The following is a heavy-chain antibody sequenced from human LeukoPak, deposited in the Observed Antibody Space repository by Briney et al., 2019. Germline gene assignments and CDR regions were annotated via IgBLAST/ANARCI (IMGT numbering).Heavy chain of an antibody. CDR3: ARATYYYDSSGYRAIYYFDY. J-gene: IGHJ4*02. CDR2: INSDGSTT. Sequence: AGGSLRLSCAASGFTFSSYWMHWVRQAPGKGLVWVSRINSDGSTTTYADSVKGRFTTSRDNAKDTLYLQMTSLRAEDTAVYYCARATYYYDSSGYRAIYYFDYWGQGTLVTVSS. CDR1: GFTFSSYW. V-gene: IGHV3-74*01. D-gene: IGHD3-22*01.